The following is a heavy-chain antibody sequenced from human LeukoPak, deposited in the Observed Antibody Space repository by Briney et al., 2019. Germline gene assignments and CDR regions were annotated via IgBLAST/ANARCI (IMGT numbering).Heavy chain of an antibody. D-gene: IGHD2-15*01. Sequence: SQTLSLTCTVSGGSISSGSYYWSWIRQPAGKGLEWIGRIYTSGSTNYNPSLKSRVTISVDTSKNQFSLKLSSVTAADTAVYYCAREVVQTPSRFAPLGFDYWGQGTLVTVSS. J-gene: IGHJ4*02. V-gene: IGHV4-61*02. CDR2: IYTSGST. CDR3: AREVVQTPSRFAPLGFDY. CDR1: GGSISSGSYY.